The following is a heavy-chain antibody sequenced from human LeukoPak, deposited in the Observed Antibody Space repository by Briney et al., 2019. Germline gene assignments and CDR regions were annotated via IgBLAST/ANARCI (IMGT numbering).Heavy chain of an antibody. J-gene: IGHJ4*02. CDR3: AKDYSSSWFHRPDY. CDR2: ISGSGGST. V-gene: IGHV3-23*01. Sequence: PGGSLRLSCAASGFTFSSYAMSWVRQAPGKGLEWISAISGSGGSTYYADSVKGRFTISRDNSKNTLYLQMNSLRAEDTAVYYCAKDYSSSWFHRPDYWGQGTLVTVSS. D-gene: IGHD6-13*01. CDR1: GFTFSSYA.